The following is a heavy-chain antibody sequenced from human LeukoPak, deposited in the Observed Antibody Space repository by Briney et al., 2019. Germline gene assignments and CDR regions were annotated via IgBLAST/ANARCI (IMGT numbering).Heavy chain of an antibody. V-gene: IGHV3-9*01. D-gene: IGHD1-1*01. CDR3: ARDPYNGAYSEGYYYYYMDV. CDR1: GFTFDDYA. Sequence: GGSLRLSCAASGFTFDDYAMHWVRQAPGKGLEWVSGITWNSDNIEYADSVKGRFTISRDNAKNSLYLQMNSLRVEDTAIYYCARDPYNGAYSEGYYYYYMDVWGKGTTVTVSS. J-gene: IGHJ6*03. CDR2: ITWNSDNI.